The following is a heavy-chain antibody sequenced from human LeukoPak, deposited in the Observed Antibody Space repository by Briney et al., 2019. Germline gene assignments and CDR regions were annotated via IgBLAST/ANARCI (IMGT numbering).Heavy chain of an antibody. CDR3: ARETLSDFWSGYYS. V-gene: IGHV4-59*01. D-gene: IGHD3-3*01. J-gene: IGHJ4*02. CDR1: GFTFTDYY. Sequence: GSLRLSCSASGFTFTDYYMSWIRQPPGKGLEWIGYIYYSGSTNYNPSLKSRVTISVDTSKNQFSLKLSSVTAADTAVYYCARETLSDFWSGYYSWGQGTLVTVSS. CDR2: IYYSGST.